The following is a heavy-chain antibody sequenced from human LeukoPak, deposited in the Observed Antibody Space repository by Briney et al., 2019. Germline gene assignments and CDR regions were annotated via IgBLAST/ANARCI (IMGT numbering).Heavy chain of an antibody. CDR1: GFTFDDYA. CDR3: VKVTAAGFVDH. J-gene: IGHJ4*02. Sequence: GRSLRLSCAASGFTFDDYAMHWVRQAPGKGLEWVSGIGWNSGGIVYADSVKGPFTISRDNAKNSLYLQMNSLGAEDTALYYCVKVTAAGFVDHWGQGTLVTVSS. V-gene: IGHV3-9*01. D-gene: IGHD6-13*01. CDR2: IGWNSGGI.